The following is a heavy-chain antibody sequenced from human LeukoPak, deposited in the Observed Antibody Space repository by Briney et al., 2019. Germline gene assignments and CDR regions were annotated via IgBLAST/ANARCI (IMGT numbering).Heavy chain of an antibody. CDR2: IYPGDSGT. CDR3: ARLGTGDTSMVTPLHY. J-gene: IGHJ4*02. V-gene: IGHV5-51*01. D-gene: IGHD5-18*01. CDR1: GYIFTNYW. Sequence: GESLKISCKGSGYIFTNYWIGWVRQMPGKGLEWMGIIYPGDSGTRYSPSFQGQVTISADKSISTAYLQWSSLKASDTAMYYCARLGTGDTSMVTPLHYWGQGTLVTVSS.